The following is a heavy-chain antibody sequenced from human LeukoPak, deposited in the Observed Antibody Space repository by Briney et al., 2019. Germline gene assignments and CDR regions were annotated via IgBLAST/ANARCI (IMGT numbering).Heavy chain of an antibody. CDR1: GFTVSSNY. CDR3: ARLTNRAIDY. J-gene: IGHJ4*02. Sequence: PGGSLRLSCAASGFTVSSNYMIWVRQAPGKGLEWVSIIYSGGGTYYADSVKGRFTISRDNSKNTLYLQMNSLRAEDTAVYYCARLTNRAIDYWGQGTLVTVSS. CDR2: IYSGGGT. D-gene: IGHD7-27*01. V-gene: IGHV3-66*04.